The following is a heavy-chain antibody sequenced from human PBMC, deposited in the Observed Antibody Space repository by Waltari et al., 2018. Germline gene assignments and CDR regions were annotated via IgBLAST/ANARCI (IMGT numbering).Heavy chain of an antibody. CDR1: GVHFSRHS. D-gene: IGHD2-2*01. CDR2: ISSISTYK. Sequence: EVQLVESGGGLVKPGGSLRLSCAASGVHFSRHSMNWVRQAPGKGLEWVSSISSISTYKYYADSVRGRFTISRDNAMNSLYLQLNSLRAEDTAVYYCVSPALPGAHYYYYYGMDFWGQGTTVTVSS. V-gene: IGHV3-21*01. CDR3: VSPALPGAHYYYYYGMDF. J-gene: IGHJ6*02.